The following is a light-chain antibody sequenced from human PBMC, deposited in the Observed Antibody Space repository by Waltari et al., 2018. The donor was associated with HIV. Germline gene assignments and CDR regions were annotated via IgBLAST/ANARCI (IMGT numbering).Light chain of an antibody. CDR3: ATWDGSLNGPV. V-gene: IGLV1-44*01. J-gene: IGLJ3*02. CDR1: GANIGGST. CDR2: SNN. Sequence: QSVLTQPPSASGTPGQRVTISCSGSGANIGGSTVNWYQQTPGAAPKLLIYSNNQSPARVPDRVSGSKSGTSASLAISGLQADDETTYYCATWDGSLNGPVFGGGTKLTVL.